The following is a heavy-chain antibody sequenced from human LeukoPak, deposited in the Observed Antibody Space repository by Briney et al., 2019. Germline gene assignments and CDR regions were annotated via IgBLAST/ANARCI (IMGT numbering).Heavy chain of an antibody. J-gene: IGHJ5*02. D-gene: IGHD3-10*01. CDR3: ARGYYYGSESYWHTKWFDP. CDR1: GGTFNSHV. CDR2: IIPVFGTA. V-gene: IGHV1-69*05. Sequence: VASVKVSCKASGGTFNSHVISAVRQAPGQGLEWMGGIIPVFGTATYAQKFQGRVTITTDESTTTAYMEMSSLRSEDTAVYYCARGYYYGSESYWHTKWFDPWGQGTLVTVSS.